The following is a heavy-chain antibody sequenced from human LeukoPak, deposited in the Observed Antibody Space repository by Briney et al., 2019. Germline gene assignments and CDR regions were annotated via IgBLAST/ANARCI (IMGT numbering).Heavy chain of an antibody. J-gene: IGHJ6*04. V-gene: IGHV3-30*18. Sequence: PGRSLRLSCAASGFTFSSYGMHWVRQAPGKGLEWVAVISYDGSNKYYADSVKGRFTISRDNSKNTLYLQMNSLRAEDTAVYYCAKEPTNYYYYGMDVWGKGTTVTVSS. CDR2: ISYDGSNK. CDR3: AKEPTNYYYYGMDV. CDR1: GFTFSSYG.